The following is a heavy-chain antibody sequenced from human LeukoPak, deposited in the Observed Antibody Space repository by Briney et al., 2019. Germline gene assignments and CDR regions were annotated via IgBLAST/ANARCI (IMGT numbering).Heavy chain of an antibody. CDR1: GITLSNYG. CDR2: ISDRGSRT. D-gene: IGHD3-22*01. Sequence: GGSLRLSCAVSGITLSNYGMSWVRQAPGKGLEWVAGISDRGSRTNYADSVKGRFAISTDHPKNTLYLQMNSLRAEDTAVYFCAKRGVVIRVILVGFHKEAYYFDSWGQGALVTVSP. CDR3: AKRGVVIRVILVGFHKEAYYFDS. V-gene: IGHV3-23*01. J-gene: IGHJ4*02.